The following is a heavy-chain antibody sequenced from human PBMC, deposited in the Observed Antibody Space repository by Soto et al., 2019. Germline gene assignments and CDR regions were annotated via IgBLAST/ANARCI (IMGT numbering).Heavy chain of an antibody. J-gene: IGHJ6*02. CDR1: GGSISSGGYS. CDR3: AQTVYGSGSSPPYYYYGMDV. CDR2: IYHSGST. Sequence: PSETLSLTCAVSGGSISSGGYSWSWIRQPPGKGLEWIGYIYHSGSTYYNPSFQGQVTISADKSIQTAYLQWGSLKASDTAMYYCAQTVYGSGSSPPYYYYGMDVWGQGTTVTVSS. D-gene: IGHD3-10*01. V-gene: IGHV4-30-2*01.